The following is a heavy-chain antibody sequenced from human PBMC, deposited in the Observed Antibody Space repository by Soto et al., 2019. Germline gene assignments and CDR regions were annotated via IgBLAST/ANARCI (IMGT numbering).Heavy chain of an antibody. Sequence: KPGESLKISCKGSGYTFTSSWISWVRQMPGKGLEWMGRIDPSDSYVSYSPSFEGHVTISTDNSISTAYLQWSSLKASDTAMYYCASPLPCGADCFDAFDIWGQGTMVTVSS. D-gene: IGHD2-21*02. CDR3: ASPLPCGADCFDAFDI. CDR2: IDPSDSYV. V-gene: IGHV5-10-1*01. CDR1: GYTFTSSW. J-gene: IGHJ3*02.